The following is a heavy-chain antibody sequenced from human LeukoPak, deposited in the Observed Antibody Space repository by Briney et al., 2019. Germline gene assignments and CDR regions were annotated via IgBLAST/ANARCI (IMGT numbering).Heavy chain of an antibody. D-gene: IGHD2-15*01. V-gene: IGHV4-59*07. CDR2: IQYSGST. CDR1: GDPISTYH. J-gene: IGHJ4*02. CDR3: ARGYCSGGSCPFDF. Sequence: PSDTLSLTCTVSGDPISTYHWNWIRQPPGKAREWIGYIQYSGSTIQSPSRESRVTISMNTSANQFSLKLTSMTAADTAFYYGARGYCSGGSCPFDFWGQGSLVTVSS.